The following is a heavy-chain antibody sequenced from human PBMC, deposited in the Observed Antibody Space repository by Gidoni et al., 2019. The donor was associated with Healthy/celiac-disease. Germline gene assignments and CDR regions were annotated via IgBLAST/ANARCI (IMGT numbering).Heavy chain of an antibody. CDR3: AKDHGYYDSSAESPDY. J-gene: IGHJ4*02. V-gene: IGHV3-30*18. CDR2: ISYDGSNK. D-gene: IGHD3-22*01. Sequence: QVQLVESGGDVVQPGRSLRLSCAASGFTFARYGMHWVRQAPGKGLEWVAVISYDGSNKYYADSVKGRFTISRDNSKNTLYLQMNSLRAEDTAVYYCAKDHGYYDSSAESPDYWGQGTLVTVSS. CDR1: GFTFARYG.